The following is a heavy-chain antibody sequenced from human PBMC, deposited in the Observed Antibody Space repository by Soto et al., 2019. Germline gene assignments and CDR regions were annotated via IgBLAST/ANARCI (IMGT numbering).Heavy chain of an antibody. CDR2: IWYDGSNK. CDR1: GFTFSSYG. CDR3: AREAYGDYSVFDY. Sequence: GGSLRLSCAASGFTFSSYGMHWVRQAPGKGLEWVAVIWYDGSNKYYADSVKGRFTISRDNSKNTLYLQMNSLRAEDTAVYYCAREAYGDYSVFDYWGQGTLVTVSS. V-gene: IGHV3-33*01. D-gene: IGHD4-17*01. J-gene: IGHJ4*02.